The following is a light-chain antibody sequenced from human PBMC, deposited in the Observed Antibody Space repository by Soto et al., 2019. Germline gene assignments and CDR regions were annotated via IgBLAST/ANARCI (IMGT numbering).Light chain of an antibody. CDR1: QRVSSSY. CDR2: VAS. Sequence: EIVLAQSPVTLSLSPGERATLSCSASQRVSSSYLAWYQQEPGQAPRLLIYVASSRATGIPDRFSGSGSGTDFTLTISRLEPEDFALYYCQQYGSSPKKFGQGTKVAIK. J-gene: IGKJ1*01. CDR3: QQYGSSPKK. V-gene: IGKV3-20*01.